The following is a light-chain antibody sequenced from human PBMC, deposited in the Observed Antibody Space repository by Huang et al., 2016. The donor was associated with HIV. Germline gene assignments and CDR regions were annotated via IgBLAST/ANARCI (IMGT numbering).Light chain of an antibody. V-gene: IGKV3-15*01. J-gene: IGKJ2*01. Sequence: EIVMTQSPATLSVSPGERATLSCRASQSVSSKLAWYQQKAGQAPRLLLYDASTRATGIPARFSGSGSGTEFTLTISSLQSEDFAVYYCQHYNNWPPMYTFGQGTTLEIK. CDR1: QSVSSK. CDR2: DAS. CDR3: QHYNNWPPMYT.